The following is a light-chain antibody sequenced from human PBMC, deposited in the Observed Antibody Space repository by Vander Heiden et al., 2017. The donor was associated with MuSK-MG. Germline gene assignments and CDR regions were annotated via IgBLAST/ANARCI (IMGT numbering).Light chain of an antibody. CDR1: SANSPGGYD. J-gene: IGLJ3*02. CDR3: QSYDSSLSGWL. V-gene: IGLV1-40*01. CDR2: GNS. Sequence: QSVLTQAHSVCAAPGRRGTIPCTGSSANSPGGYDVHWYQQLPGPAPKLLIYGNSNRPSGVPDRFSGSKSGTSASLAITGVEAEDEADYSCQSYDSSLSGWLFGGGTKLTVL.